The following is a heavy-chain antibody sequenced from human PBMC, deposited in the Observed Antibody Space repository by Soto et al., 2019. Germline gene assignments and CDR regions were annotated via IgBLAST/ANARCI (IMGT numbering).Heavy chain of an antibody. D-gene: IGHD3-16*01. V-gene: IGHV4-59*01. CDR1: GGSINFYY. CDR3: ARGWGKYFDF. Sequence: QVQLQESGPGLVKPSETLSLTCTVSGGSINFYYWNWIRQPPGKGLEWIGHSYYSGTTNYNPSLESRVMISIETSKNQFSLNLQSVTPADTAVSYCARGWGKYFDFWGRGTLVTVSS. CDR2: SYYSGTT. J-gene: IGHJ2*01.